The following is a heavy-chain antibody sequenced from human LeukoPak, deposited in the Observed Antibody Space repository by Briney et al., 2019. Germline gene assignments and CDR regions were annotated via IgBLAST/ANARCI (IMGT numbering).Heavy chain of an antibody. CDR3: ARDIVRGEDAFDI. Sequence: SETLSLTCAVYGGSFSGYYWSWIRQPPGKGLEWIGEINHSGRNSYNPSLKSRVSISVDTSKNQFSLRLTSVTAADTAVYYCARDIVRGEDAFDIWGQGTMVTVSS. J-gene: IGHJ3*02. CDR1: GGSFSGYY. CDR2: INHSGRN. V-gene: IGHV4-34*01. D-gene: IGHD3-10*01.